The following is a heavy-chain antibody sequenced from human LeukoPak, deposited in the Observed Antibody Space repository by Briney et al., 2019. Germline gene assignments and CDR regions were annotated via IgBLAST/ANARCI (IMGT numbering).Heavy chain of an antibody. V-gene: IGHV3-23*01. Sequence: GGSLRLSCAASGFTFRNSAMSWVRQAPGKGLEWVSNIIGNSVSTYYADFVKGRFTISRDNSNNTLFLQMNSLSADDTAIYFCAKGRRDDYNYPFFDSWGQGAWVVVSS. CDR2: IIGNSVST. J-gene: IGHJ4*02. D-gene: IGHD5-24*01. CDR3: AKGRRDDYNYPFFDS. CDR1: GFTFRNSA.